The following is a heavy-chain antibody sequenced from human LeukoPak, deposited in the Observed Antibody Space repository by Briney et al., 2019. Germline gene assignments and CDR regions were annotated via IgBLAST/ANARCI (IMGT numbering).Heavy chain of an antibody. Sequence: GGSLRLSCAASGFSFSSYAMSWVRQAPGKGLEWVSAISGSGGSTYYADSVKGRFTISRDNSKNTLYLQMNSLRAEDTAVYYCAKDQPYDSSGYYPFDYWGQGTLVTVSS. CDR1: GFSFSSYA. V-gene: IGHV3-23*01. CDR2: ISGSGGST. CDR3: AKDQPYDSSGYYPFDY. D-gene: IGHD3-22*01. J-gene: IGHJ4*02.